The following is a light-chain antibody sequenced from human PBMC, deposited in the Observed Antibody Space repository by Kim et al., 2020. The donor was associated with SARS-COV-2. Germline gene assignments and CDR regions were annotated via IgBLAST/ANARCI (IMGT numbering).Light chain of an antibody. Sequence: QSVLTQPPSASGTPGQRVTISCSGSSSNIGSNYVYWYQQLPGTAPKLLIYRNNHRPSGVPDRFSSSKSGTSASLAISGLRSEDEADYYCAAWDDSLSGRVFGGGTQLTDL. V-gene: IGLV1-47*01. CDR2: RNN. J-gene: IGLJ3*02. CDR1: SSNIGSNY. CDR3: AAWDDSLSGRV.